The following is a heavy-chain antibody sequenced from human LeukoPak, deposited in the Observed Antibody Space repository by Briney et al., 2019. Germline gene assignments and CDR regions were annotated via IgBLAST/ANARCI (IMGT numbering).Heavy chain of an antibody. CDR1: GYSFTSYW. CDR2: IYPGDSDT. V-gene: IGHV5-51*01. D-gene: IGHD2-2*01. J-gene: IGHJ3*02. CDR3: ASSSIVVVPAAPQRPYDAFDI. Sequence: GESLKISCKGSGYSFTSYWIGWVRQMPGKGLEWMGIIYPGDSDTRYSPSFQGQVTISADKSISTAYLQWSSLKASDTAMYYCASSSIVVVPAAPQRPYDAFDIWGQGTMVTVSS.